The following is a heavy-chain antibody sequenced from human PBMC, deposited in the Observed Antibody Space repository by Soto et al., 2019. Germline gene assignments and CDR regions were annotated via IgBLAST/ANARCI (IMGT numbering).Heavy chain of an antibody. D-gene: IGHD2-15*01. J-gene: IGHJ4*02. Sequence: QVQLVQSGAEVQKPGASVKVSCKASGYTFTGYYMHWVRQAPGQGLEWMGWINPNSGGTNYAQKFQGRVTMTRDTSISTAYMELSRLRSDDTAVYYCARAGSYCSGGSCYGYWGQGTLVTVSS. CDR1: GYTFTGYY. CDR3: ARAGSYCSGGSCYGY. CDR2: INPNSGGT. V-gene: IGHV1-2*02.